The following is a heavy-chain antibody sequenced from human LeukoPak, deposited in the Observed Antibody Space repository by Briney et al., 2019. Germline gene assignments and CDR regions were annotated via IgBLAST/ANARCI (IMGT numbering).Heavy chain of an antibody. Sequence: GGSLGPSWQPSGFPFVSSWMTWVGQPPGKGWEWVSSITSSSSYIYYADSVKGRFTISRDNAKNSLYLQMNSLRTEDTAVYYCVGGYYRGNFDYWGQGTLVTVSS. CDR2: ITSSSSYI. D-gene: IGHD4-23*01. CDR1: GFPFVSSW. V-gene: IGHV3-21*01. J-gene: IGHJ4*02. CDR3: VGGYYRGNFDY.